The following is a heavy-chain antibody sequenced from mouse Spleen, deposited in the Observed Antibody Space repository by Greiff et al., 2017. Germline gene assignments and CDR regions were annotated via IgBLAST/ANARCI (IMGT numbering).Heavy chain of an antibody. D-gene: IGHD1-1*02. CDR1: GYTFTSYT. V-gene: IGHV1-4*01. CDR2: INPSSGYT. J-gene: IGHJ4*01. Sequence: QVQLQQSGAELVRPGASVTMSCKASGYTFTSYTMHWVKQRPGQGLEWIGYINPSSGYTNYNQKFKDKATLTADKSSSTAYMQLSSLTSEDSAVYYCARGGSYAMDYWGQGTSVTVSS. CDR3: ARGGSYAMDY.